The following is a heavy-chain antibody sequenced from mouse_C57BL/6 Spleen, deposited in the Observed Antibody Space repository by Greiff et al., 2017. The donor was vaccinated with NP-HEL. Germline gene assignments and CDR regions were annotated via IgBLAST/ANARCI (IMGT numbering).Heavy chain of an antibody. CDR3: ARLGSSGEYAMDY. V-gene: IGHV1-69*01. J-gene: IGHJ4*01. CDR2: IDPSDSYT. Sequence: QVQLQQPGAELVMPGASVKLSCKASGYTFTSYWMRWVKQRPGQGLEWIGEIDPSDSYTNYNQKFKGKSTLTVDKSSSTAYMQLSSLTSEDSAVYYCARLGSSGEYAMDYWGQGTSVTVSS. D-gene: IGHD1-1*01. CDR1: GYTFTSYW.